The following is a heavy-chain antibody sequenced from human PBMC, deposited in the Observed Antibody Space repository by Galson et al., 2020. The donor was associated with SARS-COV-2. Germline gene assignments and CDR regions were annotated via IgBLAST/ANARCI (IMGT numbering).Heavy chain of an antibody. Sequence: ALHGESLKISCAVSGFTFSSYWMHWVRQAPGKGLVWVSRIYSEGSSTSYADSVKGRFTISGDNAKNTLYLQINSLRAEDTAVYYCARGDMGNDYFDYWGQGTLVTVSS. D-gene: IGHD7-27*01. CDR2: IYSEGSST. V-gene: IGHV3-74*01. CDR3: ARGDMGNDYFDY. J-gene: IGHJ4*02. CDR1: GFTFSSYW.